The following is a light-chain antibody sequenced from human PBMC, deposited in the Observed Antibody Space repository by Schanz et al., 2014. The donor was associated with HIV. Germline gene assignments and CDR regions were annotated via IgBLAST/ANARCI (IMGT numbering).Light chain of an antibody. CDR3: ATWDSSLSVWV. V-gene: IGLV1-51*01. CDR2: GTH. J-gene: IGLJ3*02. Sequence: QSVLTQPPSVSAAPGQRVTISCSGSAFNVGQNYVSWYQQLPGTAPKLLIYGTHDRLSEIPDRFSGSKTGTSATLAIVGLQTGDEADYYCATWDSSLSVWVFGGGTKLTVL. CDR1: AFNVGQNY.